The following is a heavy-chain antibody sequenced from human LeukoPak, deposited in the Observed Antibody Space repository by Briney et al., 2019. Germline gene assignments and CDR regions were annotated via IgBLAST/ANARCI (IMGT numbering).Heavy chain of an antibody. CDR3: ARNVPFRRVLEWLGGFDY. V-gene: IGHV4-61*02. CDR2: IYTSGST. J-gene: IGHJ4*02. D-gene: IGHD3-3*01. CDR1: GGSISSGSYY. Sequence: SETLSLTCTVSGGSISSGSYYWSCIRQPAGKGLEWFGRIYTSGSTNYNPSLKSRVTISVDTSKNQFSLKLSSVTAADTAVYYCARNVPFRRVLEWLGGFDYWGQGTLVTVSS.